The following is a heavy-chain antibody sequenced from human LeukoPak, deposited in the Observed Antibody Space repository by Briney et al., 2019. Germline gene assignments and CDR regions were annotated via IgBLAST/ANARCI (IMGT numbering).Heavy chain of an antibody. CDR2: IHNSGNYI. CDR3: ARDKEGRGLTNLDY. V-gene: IGHV3-48*03. CDR1: GFTFSSYE. J-gene: IGHJ4*02. Sequence: GGSLRLSCAASGFTFSSYEMNWVRQAPGKGLEWVSYIHNSGNYIYYADSVKGRFTISRDNAKNSLYLQMNSLRPEDTAVYYCARDKEGRGLTNLDYWGQGTLVTVSS. D-gene: IGHD3-10*01.